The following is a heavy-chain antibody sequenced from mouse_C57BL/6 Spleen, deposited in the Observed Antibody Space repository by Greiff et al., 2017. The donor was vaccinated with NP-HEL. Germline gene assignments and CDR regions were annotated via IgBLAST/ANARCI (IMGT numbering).Heavy chain of an antibody. CDR2: ISYDGSN. D-gene: IGHD2-5*01. J-gene: IGHJ3*01. V-gene: IGHV3-6*01. CDR1: GYSITSGYY. Sequence: EVQLQESGPGLVKPSQSLSLTCSVTGYSITSGYYWNWIRQFPGNKLEWMGYISYDGSNNYNPSLKNRISITRDTSKNQFFLKLNSVTTEDTATYYCARYSNYLSWFAYWGQGTLVTVSA. CDR3: ARYSNYLSWFAY.